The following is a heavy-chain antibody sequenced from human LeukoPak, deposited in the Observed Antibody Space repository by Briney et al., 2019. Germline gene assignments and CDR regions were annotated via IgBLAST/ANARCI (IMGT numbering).Heavy chain of an antibody. CDR2: IKQDGSEK. CDR3: AREGQSYYYYYYGMDV. V-gene: IGHV3-7*01. CDR1: GFTFSSYW. J-gene: IGHJ6*02. Sequence: GGSLRLSCAASGFTFSSYWMSWVRQAPGKGLEWVANIKQDGSEKYYVDSVKGRFTISRDNAKNSLYLQMNSLRAEDTAVYYCAREGQSYYYYYYGMDVWGQGTTVTVSS. D-gene: IGHD1-26*01.